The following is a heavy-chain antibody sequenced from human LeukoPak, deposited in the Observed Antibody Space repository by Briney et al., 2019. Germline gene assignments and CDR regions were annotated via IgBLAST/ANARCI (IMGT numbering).Heavy chain of an antibody. D-gene: IGHD3-10*01. CDR2: INPSGGST. CDR1: GYTFTSYY. Sequence: ASVKVSCKASGYTFTSYYMHWMRQAPGQGLEWMGIINPSGGSTSYAQKFQGRVTMTRDTSTSTVYMELSSLRSEDTAVYYCAREGVYYGSGSYDIDRFDYWGQGTLVTVSS. V-gene: IGHV1-46*01. CDR3: AREGVYYGSGSYDIDRFDY. J-gene: IGHJ4*02.